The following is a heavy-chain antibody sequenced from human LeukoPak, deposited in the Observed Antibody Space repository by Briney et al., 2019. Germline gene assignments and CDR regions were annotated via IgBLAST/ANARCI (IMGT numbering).Heavy chain of an antibody. CDR1: GFTFSDYY. D-gene: IGHD2-2*01. Sequence: GGSLRLSCAASGFTFSDYYMSWIRQAPGKGLEWVSYISSSGSTIYYADSVKGRFTISRDNAKNSLYLQMNSLRAEDTAVYYCARDLYCSSTSCYYNWFDPWGQGTLSPSPQ. J-gene: IGHJ5*02. CDR2: ISSSGSTI. CDR3: ARDLYCSSTSCYYNWFDP. V-gene: IGHV3-11*01.